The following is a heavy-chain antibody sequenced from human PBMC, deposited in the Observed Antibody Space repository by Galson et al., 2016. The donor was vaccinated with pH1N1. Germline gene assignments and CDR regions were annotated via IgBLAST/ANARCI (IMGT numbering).Heavy chain of an antibody. CDR3: ARSPGYMVTALDN. CDR2: IIGMFAKT. V-gene: IGHV1-69*01. Sequence: QSGAEVKKPGESLRISCKASGGTFNSFGISWVRQAPGQGLEWMGGIIGMFAKTNYAQKFQGRVTITADELTSTAYMDLSSLTSEDTAVYYCARSPGYMVTALDNWGHGTLVTVSS. CDR1: GGTFNSFG. D-gene: IGHD2-21*02. J-gene: IGHJ4*01.